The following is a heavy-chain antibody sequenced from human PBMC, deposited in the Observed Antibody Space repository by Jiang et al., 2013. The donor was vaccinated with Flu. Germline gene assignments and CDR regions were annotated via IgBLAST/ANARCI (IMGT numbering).Heavy chain of an antibody. J-gene: IGHJ4*02. CDR2: INTGNGNT. CDR1: GYTFTTYA. D-gene: IGHD6-19*01. V-gene: IGHV1-3*04. Sequence: GAEVKKPGASVKVSCKASGYTFTTYAMHWVRQAPGQRLEWMGWINTGNGNTKYSQKFQGRVTITRDTSASTVYMELSSLSSEDTAVYYCARDRDSSGNDSWGQGTLVTVSS. CDR3: ARDRDSSGNDS.